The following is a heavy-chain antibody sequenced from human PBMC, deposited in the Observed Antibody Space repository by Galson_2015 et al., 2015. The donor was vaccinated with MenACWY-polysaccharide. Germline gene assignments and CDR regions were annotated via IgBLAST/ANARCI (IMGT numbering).Heavy chain of an antibody. D-gene: IGHD7-27*01. V-gene: IGHV1-8*01. CDR3: VRGPRNWGFDY. Sequence: SVKVSCKASGYTFTSYDINWVRQATGQGLEWMGWMNSNSSDTGYAQEFQGRVTMTRSTSISTAYMELSNLRSEDTAVYYCVRGPRNWGFDYWGQGTLVTVSS. J-gene: IGHJ4*02. CDR1: GYTFTSYD. CDR2: MNSNSSDT.